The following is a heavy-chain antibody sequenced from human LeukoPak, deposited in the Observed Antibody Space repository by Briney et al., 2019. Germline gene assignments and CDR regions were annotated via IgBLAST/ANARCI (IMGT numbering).Heavy chain of an antibody. Sequence: SETLSLTCAVYGGSFSGYYWSWNRHPPGKGMEWIGEINHSGSTNYNPSLKSRVTISVDTSKNQFSPKLSSVTAADTAVYYCAREGGSYGFDYWGQGTLVTVSS. CDR2: INHSGST. J-gene: IGHJ4*02. CDR3: AREGGSYGFDY. CDR1: GGSFSGYY. D-gene: IGHD1-26*01. V-gene: IGHV4-34*01.